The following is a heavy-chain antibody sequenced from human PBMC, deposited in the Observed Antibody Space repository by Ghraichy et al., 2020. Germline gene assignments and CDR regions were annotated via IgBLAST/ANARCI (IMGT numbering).Heavy chain of an antibody. J-gene: IGHJ6*02. Sequence: SVKVSCKASGGTFSSYAISWVRQAPGQGLEWMGGIIPIFGTANYAQKFQGRVTITADESTSTAYMELSSLRSEDTAVYYCARDPVRRGGSYYEAPYYYYYGMDVWGQGTTVTVSS. CDR1: GGTFSSYA. CDR3: ARDPVRRGGSYYEAPYYYYYGMDV. CDR2: IIPIFGTA. D-gene: IGHD1-26*01. V-gene: IGHV1-69*13.